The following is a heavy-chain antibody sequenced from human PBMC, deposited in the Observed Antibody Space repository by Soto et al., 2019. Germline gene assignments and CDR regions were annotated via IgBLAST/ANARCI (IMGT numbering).Heavy chain of an antibody. CDR1: GGSISSYY. D-gene: IGHD4-17*01. CDR3: ARHYAVDYGDLNDAFDI. Sequence: QVQLQESGPGLVKPSETLSLTCAVSGGSISSYYWSWIRQPPGKGLEWIGYFFYSESTNYNPSLNSRVTISVYTSKYQFSLKLNSVTDADTAVYYCARHYAVDYGDLNDAFDIWGQGTMVTVSS. V-gene: IGHV4-59*08. J-gene: IGHJ3*02. CDR2: FFYSEST.